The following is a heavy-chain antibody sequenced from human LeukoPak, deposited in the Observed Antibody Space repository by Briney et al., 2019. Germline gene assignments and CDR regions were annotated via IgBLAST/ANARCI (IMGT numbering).Heavy chain of an antibody. V-gene: IGHV4-59*01. J-gene: IGHJ4*02. CDR2: VYYTGGT. D-gene: IGHD1-26*01. CDR1: GASISPDY. Sequence: SETLSLTCTVSGASISPDYWSWIRQPPGKGLEFIGYVYYTGGTNYNPSLKSRVAISVDTSKNQFSLKLISVTAADTAVYRCARLAKVESRSLAHYFDSWGQGALVTVSS. CDR3: ARLAKVESRSLAHYFDS.